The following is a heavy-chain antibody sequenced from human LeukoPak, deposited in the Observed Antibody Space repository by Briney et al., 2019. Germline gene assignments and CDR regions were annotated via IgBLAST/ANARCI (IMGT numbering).Heavy chain of an antibody. Sequence: ASVKGSCKAPGGTFSSSGISWVRQAPGQGLEWLGGILPFFTSNYAQKFQGRVTITADESTSTAYLELRSLRSEDTAAYYCATYPRAESSVNMDVWGQGTTVTVSS. CDR3: ATYPRAESSVNMDV. CDR2: ILPFFTS. V-gene: IGHV1-69*13. CDR1: GGTFSSSG. D-gene: IGHD3-22*01. J-gene: IGHJ6*02.